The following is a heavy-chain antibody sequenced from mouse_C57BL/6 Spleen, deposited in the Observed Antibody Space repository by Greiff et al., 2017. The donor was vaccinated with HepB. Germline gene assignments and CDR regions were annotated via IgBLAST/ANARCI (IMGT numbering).Heavy chain of an antibody. J-gene: IGHJ3*01. CDR3: ARVQLRLRAAY. CDR1: GYTFTSYW. V-gene: IGHV1-69*01. D-gene: IGHD3-2*02. Sequence: QVQLQQPGAELVMPGASVKLSCKASGYTFTSYWMHWVKQRPGQGLEWIGEIDPSDSYTNYNQKFKGKSTLTVDKSSRTAYMQLSSLTAEDSAVYYCARVQLRLRAAYWGQGTLVTVSA. CDR2: IDPSDSYT.